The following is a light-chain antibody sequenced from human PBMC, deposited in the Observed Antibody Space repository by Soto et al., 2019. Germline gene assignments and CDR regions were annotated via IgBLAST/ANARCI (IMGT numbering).Light chain of an antibody. CDR2: EVT. Sequence: QSALAQPASVSGSPGQSITISCAGTNRDVGGYNYVSWYQQYPGKAPKLIISEVTNRPSGVSNRFSGSKSGNTATLTISGLQAEDEADYYCSSYSSSSALDVIFGGGTKLTVL. CDR3: SSYSSSSALDVI. CDR1: NRDVGGYNY. V-gene: IGLV2-14*01. J-gene: IGLJ2*01.